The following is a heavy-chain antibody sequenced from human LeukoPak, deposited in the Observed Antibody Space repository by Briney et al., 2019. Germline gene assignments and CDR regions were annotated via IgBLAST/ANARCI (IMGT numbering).Heavy chain of an antibody. V-gene: IGHV4-34*10. J-gene: IGHJ4*02. CDR3: ARYQTGSMFAV. CDR1: GGSFSGYY. CDR2: HSHSGSA. D-gene: IGHD3-10*02. Sequence: SETLSLTCAVYGGSFSGYYWSWIRQPPGKGLEWIGTHSHSGSAYYNPSLRSRITMSLDTSENQLSLKLYSVTAADTAIYYCARYQTGSMFAVWGQGTLVTVSS.